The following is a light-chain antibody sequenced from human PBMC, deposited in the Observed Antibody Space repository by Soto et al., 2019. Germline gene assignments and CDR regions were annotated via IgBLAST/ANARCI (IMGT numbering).Light chain of an antibody. CDR2: KAS. CDR3: QYYDSYSWT. Sequence: IQMTQSPSTLSASVGDRVTITCRASQSISDWLAWYQQKPGKAPKFLIYKASNLESGVPSRFSGSGSGTEFTLTISSVQPDDFATYYCQYYDSYSWTFGQGTKVEIK. CDR1: QSISDW. J-gene: IGKJ1*01. V-gene: IGKV1-5*03.